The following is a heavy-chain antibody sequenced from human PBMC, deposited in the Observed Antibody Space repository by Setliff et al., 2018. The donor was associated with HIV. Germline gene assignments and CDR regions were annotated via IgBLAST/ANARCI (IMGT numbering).Heavy chain of an antibody. J-gene: IGHJ4*02. V-gene: IGHV5-51*01. Sequence: GESLKISCQASGYIFTNYWIGWVRQMPGTGLEWMGIIYPDDSDARYSPSLQGQVTISADKSISTAYLQWSSLKASDTAIYYCARRRGSRSDFDFWGQGTLVTVSS. D-gene: IGHD3-10*01. CDR1: GYIFTNYW. CDR3: ARRRGSRSDFDF. CDR2: IYPDDSDA.